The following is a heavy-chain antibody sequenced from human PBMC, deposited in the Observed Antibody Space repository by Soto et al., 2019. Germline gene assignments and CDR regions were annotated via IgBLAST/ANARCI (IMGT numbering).Heavy chain of an antibody. CDR1: GGSFSGYY. Sequence: SETLSLTCAVYGGSFSGYYWSWIRQPPGKGLEWFGYIYYSGSTNYNPSLKSRVTISVDTSKNQFSLKLSSVTAADTAVCYCASVTRTCISTSCYRYYYGMDVWGQGTTVTVSS. V-gene: IGHV4-59*01. J-gene: IGHJ6*02. CDR2: IYYSGST. CDR3: ASVTRTCISTSCYRYYYGMDV. D-gene: IGHD2-2*02.